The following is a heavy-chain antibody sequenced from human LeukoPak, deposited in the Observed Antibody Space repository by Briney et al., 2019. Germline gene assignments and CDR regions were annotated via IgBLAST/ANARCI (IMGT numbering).Heavy chain of an antibody. CDR3: ARAAYCSGGSCYIY. J-gene: IGHJ4*02. Sequence: PGGSLRLSCAASGFTFSYYWMTWVRQAPGKGLQWVANIKPDGSVKNYVDSVKGRFTISRDNAKNSLYLQMNSLRAEETAVYYCARAAYCSGGSCYIYWGQGTPVTVSS. D-gene: IGHD2-15*01. CDR1: GFTFSYYW. CDR2: IKPDGSVK. V-gene: IGHV3-7*01.